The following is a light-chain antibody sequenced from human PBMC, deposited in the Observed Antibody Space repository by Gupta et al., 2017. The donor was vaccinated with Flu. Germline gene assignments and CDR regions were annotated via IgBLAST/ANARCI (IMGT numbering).Light chain of an antibody. V-gene: IGKV1-16*01. CDR1: QVISNY. CDR2: GAS. Sequence: DIRMTQSPASLSESVGDRVTLTCRASQVISNYLGWYQQKPGKAPKPVIYGASVLQTGVPSRFSGRGSGTDFTLTISSLQPEDFAIYYCQQYNESPYTFGPGTKVDFK. CDR3: QQYNESPYT. J-gene: IGKJ3*01.